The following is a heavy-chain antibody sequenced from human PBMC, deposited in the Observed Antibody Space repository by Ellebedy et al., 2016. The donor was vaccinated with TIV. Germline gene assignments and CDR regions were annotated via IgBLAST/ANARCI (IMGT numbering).Heavy chain of an antibody. CDR1: GFTFSDYY. CDR3: ARKVKYRGIAGGIEY. V-gene: IGHV3-11*01. J-gene: IGHJ4*02. Sequence: GESLKISCAASGFTFSDYYMSWIRQAPGKGLEWVSCISSSGSTIYYADSVKGRFTISRDNAKNSLYLQMNSLRAEDTAVYYCARKVKYRGIAGGIEYWGQGTLVTVSS. CDR2: ISSSGSTI. D-gene: IGHD6-13*01.